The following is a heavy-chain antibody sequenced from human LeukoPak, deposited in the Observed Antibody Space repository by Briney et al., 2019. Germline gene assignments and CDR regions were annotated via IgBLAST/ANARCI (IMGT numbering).Heavy chain of an antibody. Sequence: GGTLRLSCAVSEVTFTAAVMATVRQAPGTGLEWVSGMTTRTVSGGEIHYADSVKGRLSISRDPSKDTLFLQLTRLTAEHPAIYYCVTGRRDSDGYHYSLDFWGQGTLVAVSS. J-gene: IGHJ4*02. V-gene: IGHV3-23*01. D-gene: IGHD5-24*01. CDR1: EVTFTAAV. CDR3: VTGRRDSDGYHYSLDF. CDR2: RTVSGGEI.